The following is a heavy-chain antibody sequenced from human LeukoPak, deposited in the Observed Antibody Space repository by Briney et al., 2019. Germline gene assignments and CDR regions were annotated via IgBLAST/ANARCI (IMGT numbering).Heavy chain of an antibody. D-gene: IGHD6-6*01. V-gene: IGHV4-34*01. CDR1: GGSFSGYY. Sequence: PPETLSLTCAVYGGSFSGYYWSWIRQPPGKGLEWIGEINHSGSTNYNPSLKSRVTISVDTSKNQFSLKLSSVTAADTAVYYCASGMMSSSSVQPDYWGQGTLVTVSS. CDR2: INHSGST. J-gene: IGHJ4*02. CDR3: ASGMMSSSSVQPDY.